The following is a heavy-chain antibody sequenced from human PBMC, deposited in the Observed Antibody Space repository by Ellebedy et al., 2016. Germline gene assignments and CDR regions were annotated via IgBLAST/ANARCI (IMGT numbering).Heavy chain of an antibody. D-gene: IGHD4-17*01. V-gene: IGHV3-64*04. CDR3: YYGHYSGY. J-gene: IGHJ4*02. CDR2: ISHHGRNV. Sequence: GESLKISXSASGFSFSDFAMHWVRQTPERGLEYVSSISHHGRNVFYADSVKGRFTISRDNSRYTLYLQMDSLRAADTAVYYCYYGHYSGYWGQGTLVTVSS. CDR1: GFSFSDFA.